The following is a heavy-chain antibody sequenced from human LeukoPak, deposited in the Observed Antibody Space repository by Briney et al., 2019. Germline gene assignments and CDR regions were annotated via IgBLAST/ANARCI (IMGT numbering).Heavy chain of an antibody. D-gene: IGHD1-1*01. Sequence: ASVKVSCKASGYSFTSYDINWVRQAPGQGLEWMGWVNPRSGNTGYAQKFQGRVTLTRNTAISTAYMELSGLRSEDTAVYYYAKERDDLPTEKYGLDVWGQGTTVTVTS. V-gene: IGHV1-8*02. J-gene: IGHJ6*02. CDR1: GYSFTSYD. CDR3: AKERDDLPTEKYGLDV. CDR2: VNPRSGNT.